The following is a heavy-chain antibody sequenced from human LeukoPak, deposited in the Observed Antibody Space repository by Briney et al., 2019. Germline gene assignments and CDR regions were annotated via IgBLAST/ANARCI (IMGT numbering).Heavy chain of an antibody. D-gene: IGHD6-13*01. CDR1: GYTFTSYA. J-gene: IGHJ3*02. CDR2: INTNTGNP. CDR3: AGPVIAAAVHDAFDI. Sequence: ASVKVSCKASGYTFTSYAMNWVRQAPGQGLEWMGWINTNTGNPTYAQGFTGRFVFSLDTSVSTAYLQISSLKAEDTAVYYCAGPVIAAAVHDAFDIWGQGTMVTVSS. V-gene: IGHV7-4-1*02.